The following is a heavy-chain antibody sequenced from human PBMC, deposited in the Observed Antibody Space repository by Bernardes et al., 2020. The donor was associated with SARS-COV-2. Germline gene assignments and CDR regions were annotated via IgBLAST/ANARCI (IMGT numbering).Heavy chain of an antibody. CDR3: AGDRGPGYIYALHY. J-gene: IGHJ4*02. Sequence: ASVKVSCRASGYSFTTYGVTWVRQAPGQGLEWMGWIGANNRHTDSAQKFQGRFTMTTDTSTNTAYMELRSLRSDDTAFYYCAGDRGPGYIYALHYWGQATLVTVSS. V-gene: IGHV1-18*01. CDR1: GYSFTTYG. D-gene: IGHD5-18*01. CDR2: IGANNRHT.